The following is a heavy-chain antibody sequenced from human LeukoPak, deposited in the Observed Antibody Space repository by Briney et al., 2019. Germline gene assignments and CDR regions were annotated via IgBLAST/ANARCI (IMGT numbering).Heavy chain of an antibody. V-gene: IGHV3-73*01. CDR3: TRRMTMVRGVIPFSWFDP. CDR1: GFTFSDSA. D-gene: IGHD3-10*01. Sequence: GGSLRPSRAASGFTFSDSAMHWVRQASGKGLEWVGRIRSKANSYATAYAASVMGRFTISRDDSKNTAYLQMNSLKTEDTAVYYCTRRMTMVRGVIPFSWFDPWGQGTLVTVSS. CDR2: IRSKANSYAT. J-gene: IGHJ5*02.